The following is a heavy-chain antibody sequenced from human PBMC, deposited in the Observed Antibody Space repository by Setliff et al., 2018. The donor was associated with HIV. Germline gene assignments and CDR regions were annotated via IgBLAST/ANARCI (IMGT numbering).Heavy chain of an antibody. V-gene: IGHV1-69-2*01. CDR2: VDPKDGET. CDR3: ATFDYNLLTGCPC. D-gene: IGHD3-9*01. CDR1: GYAFRDYY. J-gene: IGHJ4*02. Sequence: ASVKVSCKASGYAFRDYYIXXVQQAPGKGLEWMGRVDPKDGETMYAQKFQGRVTITADRSTNTAYMDLSSLSSDDTALYFCATFDYNLLTGCPCWGQGTLVTVSS.